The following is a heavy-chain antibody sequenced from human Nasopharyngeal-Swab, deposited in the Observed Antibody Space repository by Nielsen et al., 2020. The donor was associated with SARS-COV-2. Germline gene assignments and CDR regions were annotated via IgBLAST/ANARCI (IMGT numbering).Heavy chain of an antibody. CDR2: IYPGDSDT. Sequence: NVPCKGCGYSYISYWIGWVRQMPGKGLEWMGIIYPGDSDTRYSPSFQGQVTISADKSISTAYLQWSSLKASDTAMYYCASLPNPYQGWFDPWGQGTLVTVSS. J-gene: IGHJ5*02. V-gene: IGHV5-51*01. CDR3: ASLPNPYQGWFDP. D-gene: IGHD2-2*01. CDR1: GYSYISYW.